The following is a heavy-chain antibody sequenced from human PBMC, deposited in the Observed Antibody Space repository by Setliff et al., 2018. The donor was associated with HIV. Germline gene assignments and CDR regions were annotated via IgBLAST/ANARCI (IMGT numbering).Heavy chain of an antibody. J-gene: IGHJ6*03. Sequence: TSETLSLTCTVSGGSISSGGYYWSWIRQHPGKGLEWIGYIYYSGSTYYNPSLKSRVTISVDTSKNQFSLKLSSVTAADTAVYYCARSPPERITIFGVVTSYYMDVWGKGTTVTVSS. D-gene: IGHD3-3*01. V-gene: IGHV4-31*03. CDR3: ARSPPERITIFGVVTSYYMDV. CDR2: IYYSGST. CDR1: GGSISSGGYY.